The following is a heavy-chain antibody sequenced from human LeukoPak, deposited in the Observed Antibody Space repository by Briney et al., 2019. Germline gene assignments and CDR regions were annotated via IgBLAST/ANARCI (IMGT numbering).Heavy chain of an antibody. CDR1: GFTFSSYA. D-gene: IGHD2-15*01. Sequence: PGGSLRLSCAASGFTFSSYAMSWVRQAPGKGLEWVSGISGSGGSTYYADSVKGRFTISRDNSKNTLYLQMNSLRAEDTAVYYCAKGGYCSGGSCYSSFDYWGQGTLVTVSS. V-gene: IGHV3-23*01. J-gene: IGHJ4*02. CDR2: ISGSGGST. CDR3: AKGGYCSGGSCYSSFDY.